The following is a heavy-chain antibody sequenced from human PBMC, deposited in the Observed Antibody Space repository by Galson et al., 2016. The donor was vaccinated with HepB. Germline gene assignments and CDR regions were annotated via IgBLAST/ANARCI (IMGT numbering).Heavy chain of an antibody. J-gene: IGHJ5*02. V-gene: IGHV4-4*02. CDR1: GDSISSNNC. D-gene: IGHD3-3*01. Sequence: SETLSLTCAVSGDSISSNNCWCWVRQPPGKGLEWIGAIYHSGSTDYNPSLKSRATILLDKSKNQFSLKLNSVTAADTAVYYCTRGGYDFWSGSYGEFDPWGHGTLVTVSS. CDR2: IYHSGST. CDR3: TRGGYDFWSGSYGEFDP.